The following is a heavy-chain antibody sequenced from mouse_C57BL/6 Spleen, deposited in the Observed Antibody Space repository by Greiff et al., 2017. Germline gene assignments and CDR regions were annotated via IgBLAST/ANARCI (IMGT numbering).Heavy chain of an antibody. CDR1: GYAFSSSW. Sequence: QVQLQQSGPELVKPGASVKISCKASGYAFSSSWMNWVKQRPGQGLEWIGRIYPGDGDTNYNGKFKGKATLTADKSSSTAYMQLSSLTSEDSAVYFCARSNYYGSSSYAMDYWGQGTSVTVSS. V-gene: IGHV1-82*01. D-gene: IGHD1-1*01. CDR2: IYPGDGDT. CDR3: ARSNYYGSSSYAMDY. J-gene: IGHJ4*01.